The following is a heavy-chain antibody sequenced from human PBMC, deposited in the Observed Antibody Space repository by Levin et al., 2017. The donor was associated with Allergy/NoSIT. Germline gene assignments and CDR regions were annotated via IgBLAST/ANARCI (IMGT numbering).Heavy chain of an antibody. Sequence: GGSLRLSCAASGFTFSSYGMHWVRQAPGKGLEWVAVISYDGSNKYYADSVKGRFTISRDNSKNTLYLQMNSLRAEDTAVYYCAKDTLDGSGNDAFDIWGQGTMVTVSS. V-gene: IGHV3-30*18. CDR2: ISYDGSNK. D-gene: IGHD3-10*01. J-gene: IGHJ3*02. CDR1: GFTFSSYG. CDR3: AKDTLDGSGNDAFDI.